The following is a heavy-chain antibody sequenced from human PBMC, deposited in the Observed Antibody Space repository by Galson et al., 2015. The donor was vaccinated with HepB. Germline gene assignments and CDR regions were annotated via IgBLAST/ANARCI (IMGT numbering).Heavy chain of an antibody. J-gene: IGHJ6*03. CDR3: ARRPRPYSSSWYSYYYYYMDV. V-gene: IGHV1-8*01. Sequence: SVKVSCKAFGYTFTSYDINWVRQATGQGLEWMGWMNPNSGNTGYAQKFQGRVTMTRNTSISTAYMKLSSLRSEDTAVYYCARRPRPYSSSWYSYYYYYMDVWGKGTTVTVSS. CDR1: GYTFTSYD. CDR2: MNPNSGNT. D-gene: IGHD6-13*01.